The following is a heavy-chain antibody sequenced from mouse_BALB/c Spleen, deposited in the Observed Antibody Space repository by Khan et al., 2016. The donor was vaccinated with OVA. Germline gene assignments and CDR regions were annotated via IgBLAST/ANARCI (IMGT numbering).Heavy chain of an antibody. J-gene: IGHJ4*01. V-gene: IGHV2-6-1*01. CDR3: ARQPYYHYNVMDY. CDR1: GFSLTNYG. CDR2: IWHDGST. Sequence: QVQLQQSGPGLVAPSQSLSITCTISGFSLTNYGVHWVRQPPGKGLEWLVVIWHDGSTTYNSALKSRLTIIKDNSKSQVFLKMNSLQTDDTAMNYCARQPYYHYNVMDYWGQGTSVTVSS. D-gene: IGHD2-10*01.